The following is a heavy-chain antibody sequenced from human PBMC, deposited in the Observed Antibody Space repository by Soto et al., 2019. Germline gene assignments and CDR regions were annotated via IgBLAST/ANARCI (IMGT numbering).Heavy chain of an antibody. Sequence: SGPTLVNPTQTLTLTCTLSGFSLSTSGMCVSWIRQPPGKALEWLARIDWDDDKYYSTSLKTRLTISKDTSKNQVVLTMTNMDPVDTATYYFARMRPNYYGSGSYYNAVFDYWGQGTLVTVS. D-gene: IGHD3-10*01. CDR2: IDWDDDK. J-gene: IGHJ4*02. CDR1: GFSLSTSGMC. V-gene: IGHV2-70*11. CDR3: ARMRPNYYGSGSYYNAVFDY.